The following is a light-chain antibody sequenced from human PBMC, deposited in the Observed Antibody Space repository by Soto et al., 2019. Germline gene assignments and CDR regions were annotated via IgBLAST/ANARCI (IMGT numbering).Light chain of an antibody. CDR2: AAS. CDR1: RDVGSD. J-gene: IGKJ4*01. V-gene: IGKV1-17*01. Sequence: QMTQSPSSLSASVGEKIIITCRASRDVGSDVSWYQQKPGQAPKLLIYAASTLQSGVPLRFSGSGSGTDFTLTISSLQPEDFATYYCQQLYTYPLTFGGGTKVDIK. CDR3: QQLYTYPLT.